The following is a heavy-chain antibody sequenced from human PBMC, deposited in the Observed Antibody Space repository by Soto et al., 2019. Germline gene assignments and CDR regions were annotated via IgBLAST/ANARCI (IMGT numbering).Heavy chain of an antibody. J-gene: IGHJ6*02. D-gene: IGHD2-2*01. CDR3: AKGAKTRADCSSTSCYRSYYYGMDV. Sequence: VGSLRLSCAASGFTFSSYAMSWVRQAPGKGLEWVSAISGSGGSTYYADSVKGRFTISRDNSKNTLYLQMNSLRAEDTAVYYCAKGAKTRADCSSTSCYRSYYYGMDVWGQGTTVTVSS. CDR2: ISGSGGST. V-gene: IGHV3-23*01. CDR1: GFTFSSYA.